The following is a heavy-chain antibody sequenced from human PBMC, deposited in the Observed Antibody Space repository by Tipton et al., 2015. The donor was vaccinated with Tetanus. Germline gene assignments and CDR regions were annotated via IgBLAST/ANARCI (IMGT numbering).Heavy chain of an antibody. CDR2: IYYTGST. CDR3: ARRSVSARFDD. D-gene: IGHD6-6*01. CDR1: GGSIRSGGFY. V-gene: IGHV4-31*03. Sequence: TLSLTCTVSGGSIRSGGFYWSWIRQHPVKGLEWIGYIYYTGSTYYNPSLKSRVTISVDTSKNQFSLKLSSVAAADTAVYYCARRSVSARFDDWGQGTLVTVSS. J-gene: IGHJ4*02.